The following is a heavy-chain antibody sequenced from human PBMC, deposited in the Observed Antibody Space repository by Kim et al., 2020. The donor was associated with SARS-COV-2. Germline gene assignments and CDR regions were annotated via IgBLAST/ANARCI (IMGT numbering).Heavy chain of an antibody. CDR1: GDSISSYY. CDR3: AGSRGYSYGYDY. CDR2: IYTSGSS. D-gene: IGHD5-18*01. J-gene: IGHJ4*02. V-gene: IGHV4-4*07. Sequence: SETLSLTCTVSGDSISSYYWSWIRQPAGKGLEWIGRIYTSGSSDYNPSLESRVTMSVDTSKNQFSLNLSSVTAADTAVYYCAGSRGYSYGYDYWGQGTLVTV.